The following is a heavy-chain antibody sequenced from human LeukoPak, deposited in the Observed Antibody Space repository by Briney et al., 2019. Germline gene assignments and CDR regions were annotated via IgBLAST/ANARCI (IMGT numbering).Heavy chain of an antibody. V-gene: IGHV4-34*01. D-gene: IGHD1-26*01. CDR1: GGSFSGYY. CDR2: LYYSGST. J-gene: IGHJ4*02. Sequence: PSETLSLTCAVYGGSFSGYYWSWIRQPPGRGLEGIGSLYYSGSTYNNPSLKSRVTISVDTSKNQFSLKLTFVTAADTAVYYCARGVPGSYTPRGYFDYWGQGTLVTVSS. CDR3: ARGVPGSYTPRGYFDY.